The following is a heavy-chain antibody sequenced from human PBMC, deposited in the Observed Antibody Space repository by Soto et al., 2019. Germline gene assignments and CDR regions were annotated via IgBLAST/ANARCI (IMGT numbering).Heavy chain of an antibody. CDR1: GGSFSGYY. CDR3: AAAPDYYYYGMDV. V-gene: IGHV4-34*01. CDR2: INHSGST. Sequence: SETLSLTCAVYGGSFSGYYWSWIRQPPGKGLEWIGEINHSGSTNYNPSLKSRVTISVDTSKNQFSLKLSSVTAADTAVYYCAAAPDYYYYGMDVWGQGTTVTVSS. J-gene: IGHJ6*02.